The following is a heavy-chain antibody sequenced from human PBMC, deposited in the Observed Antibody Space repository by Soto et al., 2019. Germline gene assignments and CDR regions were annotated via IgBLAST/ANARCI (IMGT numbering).Heavy chain of an antibody. D-gene: IGHD2-15*01. V-gene: IGHV3-64D*08. CDR3: VKGKQLLRYYFEF. CDR1: GITFRNYA. J-gene: IGHJ4*01. Sequence: PGGSLRLSCSVPGITFRNYAMHWVRQAPGRGLEYVSGITSDGDNTWYADSVKDRFTISRDNSDDTLYLQMSSLRVEDTAKYYCVKGKQLLRYYFEFWGPGTLVTVSS. CDR2: ITSDGDNT.